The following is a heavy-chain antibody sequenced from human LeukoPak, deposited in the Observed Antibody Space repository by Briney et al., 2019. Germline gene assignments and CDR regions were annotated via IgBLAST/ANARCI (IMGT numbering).Heavy chain of an antibody. Sequence: QSGGSLRLSCAASGFTFSSYWMSWVRQAPGKGLEWVANIKQHGSDKYYADSVKGRFTISRDNAKNSLYLQMNSLRAEDTALYYCAKDEGWLVRHMSDAFDIWGQGTMVTVSS. CDR2: IKQHGSDK. D-gene: IGHD6-19*01. V-gene: IGHV3-7*03. J-gene: IGHJ3*02. CDR1: GFTFSSYW. CDR3: AKDEGWLVRHMSDAFDI.